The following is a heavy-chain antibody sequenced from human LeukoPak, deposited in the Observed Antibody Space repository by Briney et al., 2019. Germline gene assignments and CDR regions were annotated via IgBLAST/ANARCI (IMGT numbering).Heavy chain of an antibody. V-gene: IGHV4-4*02. CDR3: ARGRIWWSRDGYNYRVTNWFDP. CDR2: VHLNGAT. J-gene: IGHJ5*02. CDR1: GGSIITTNW. Sequence: PSETLSLTCGVSGGSIITTNWWSWVRQPPGKGLEWIGEVHLNGATNYNPSLESRVSMSIDKSKNQLSLKLSSVTAADTAVYYCARGRIWWSRDGYNYRVTNWFDPWGQGTLGTVSS. D-gene: IGHD5-24*01.